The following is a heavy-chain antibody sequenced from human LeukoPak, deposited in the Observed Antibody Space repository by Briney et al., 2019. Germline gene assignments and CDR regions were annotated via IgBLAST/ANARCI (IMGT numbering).Heavy chain of an antibody. CDR2: ISGSGNRT. J-gene: IGHJ4*02. CDR3: ASSGYGVHDY. V-gene: IGHV3-23*01. CDR1: GFTFSSYA. D-gene: IGHD4-17*01. Sequence: PGGSLRLSCAASGFTFSSYAMSWVRQAPGKGLEWVSSISGSGNRTYYADSVKGRFTISRDNSKNTVYLQMNSLRAEDTAVYHCASSGYGVHDYWGQGTLVTVSS.